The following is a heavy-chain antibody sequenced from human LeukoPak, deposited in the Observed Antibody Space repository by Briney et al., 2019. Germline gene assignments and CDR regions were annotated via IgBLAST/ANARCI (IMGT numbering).Heavy chain of an antibody. CDR1: GFTFSSYA. CDR2: ISGSGGST. J-gene: IGHJ3*02. Sequence: GGSLTLSCAASGFTFSSYAMSWVRQAPGKGLEWVSAISGSGGSTYYADSVKGRFTISRDNSKNTLYLQMNSLRAEDTAVYYCAKDTGAYCGGDCLEGNAFDIWGQGTMVTVSS. CDR3: AKDTGAYCGGDCLEGNAFDI. V-gene: IGHV3-23*01. D-gene: IGHD2-21*02.